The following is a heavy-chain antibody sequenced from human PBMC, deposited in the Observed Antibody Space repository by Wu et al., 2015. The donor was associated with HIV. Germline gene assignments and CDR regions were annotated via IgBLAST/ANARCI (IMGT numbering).Heavy chain of an antibody. J-gene: IGHJ3*02. CDR3: ARDQAHYYDSSGYYYASGHAFDI. D-gene: IGHD3-22*01. V-gene: IGHV4-59*01. CDR1: GGSISSYY. Sequence: QVQLQESGPGLVKPSETLSLTCTVSGGSISSYYWSWIRQPPGKGLEWIGYIYYSGSTNYNPSLKSRVTISVDTSKNQFSLKLSSVTAADTAVYYCARDQAHYYDSSGYYYASGHAFDIWGQGTMVTVSS. CDR2: IYYSGST.